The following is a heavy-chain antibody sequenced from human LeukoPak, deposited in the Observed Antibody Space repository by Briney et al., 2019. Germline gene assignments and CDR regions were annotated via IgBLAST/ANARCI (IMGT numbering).Heavy chain of an antibody. CDR3: ARGPGPIAGAKNPFDI. V-gene: IGHV3-30*01. CDR2: ISYDGSNK. Sequence: PGGSLRLSCAASGLTFSSYAMHWVRQALGKGLEWVAVISYDGSNKYHADSVKGRFTISGDRSKNTLYLQMNSLRPEDTAFYYCARGPGPIAGAKNPFDIWGQGTMVTVSS. J-gene: IGHJ3*02. D-gene: IGHD1-26*01. CDR1: GLTFSSYA.